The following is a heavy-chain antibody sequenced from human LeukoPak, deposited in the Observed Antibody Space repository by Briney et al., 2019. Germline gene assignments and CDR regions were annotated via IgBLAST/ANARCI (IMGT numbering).Heavy chain of an antibody. D-gene: IGHD3-22*01. Sequence: GGSLRLSCAASGFTFSSYGMHWVRQAPGKGLEWVAVIWYDGSNKYYADSVKGRLTISRDNSKNTLDLQMNSLRAEDTAVYYCTRDRSSGWPRLQGMDVWGQGTTVTVSS. CDR3: TRDRSSGWPRLQGMDV. J-gene: IGHJ6*02. CDR2: IWYDGSNK. V-gene: IGHV3-33*01. CDR1: GFTFSSYG.